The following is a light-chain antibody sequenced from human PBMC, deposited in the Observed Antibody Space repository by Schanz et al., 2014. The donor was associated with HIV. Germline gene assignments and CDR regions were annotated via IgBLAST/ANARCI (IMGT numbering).Light chain of an antibody. CDR2: GAS. J-gene: IGKJ1*01. V-gene: IGKV3D-15*01. CDR3: QQYNNWPGT. Sequence: EIVLTQSPVILSLSPGERATLSCRASQTVSNNLAWYQQKPGQAPRLLIFGASNRATGIPDRFSGSGSGTEFTLTVSSLQSEDFAIYYCQQYNNWPGTFGQGTKVEIK. CDR1: QTVSNN.